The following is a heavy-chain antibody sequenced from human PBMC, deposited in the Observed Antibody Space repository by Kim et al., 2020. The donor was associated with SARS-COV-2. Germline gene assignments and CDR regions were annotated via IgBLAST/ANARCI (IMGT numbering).Heavy chain of an antibody. CDR3: ARDWGENIAAARYY. CDR1: GFTFNRYW. V-gene: IGHV3-7*01. D-gene: IGHD6-13*01. CDR2: IKQDASER. J-gene: IGHJ4*02. Sequence: GGSLRLSCAASGFTFNRYWMSWVRQAPGKGLEWVANIKQDASERYYVGSVNGRFTISRDNAKNSVYLQMNSLRAEDTALYYCARDWGENIAAARYYWGQG.